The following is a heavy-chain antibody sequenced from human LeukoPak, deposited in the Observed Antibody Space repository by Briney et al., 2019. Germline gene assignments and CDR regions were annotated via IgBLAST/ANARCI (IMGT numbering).Heavy chain of an antibody. D-gene: IGHD4-17*01. J-gene: IGHJ5*02. V-gene: IGHV3-53*01. CDR2: IYSGGST. CDR3: AGGGAATTVTTGLESPFDP. CDR1: GFTVSSNY. Sequence: GGSLRLSCAASGFTVSSNYMSWVRQAPGKGLEWVSVIYSGGSTYYADSVKGRFTISRDNSKNTLYLQMNSLGAEDTAVYYCAGGGAATTVTTGLESPFDPWGQGTLVTVSS.